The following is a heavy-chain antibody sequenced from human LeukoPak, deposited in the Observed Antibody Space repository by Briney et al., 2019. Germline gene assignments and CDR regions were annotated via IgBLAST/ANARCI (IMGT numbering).Heavy chain of an antibody. J-gene: IGHJ5*02. Sequence: PGGSLRLSCAASGFTFSSYAIHWVRQAPGKGLEWVAVVSYDGSNKYYADSVKGRFTISRDNSKNTLYLQMNSLRAEDTAVYYCARNEGNYYDRPWFDPWGQGTLVTVSS. D-gene: IGHD3-22*01. CDR1: GFTFSSYA. CDR2: VSYDGSNK. V-gene: IGHV3-30-3*01. CDR3: ARNEGNYYDRPWFDP.